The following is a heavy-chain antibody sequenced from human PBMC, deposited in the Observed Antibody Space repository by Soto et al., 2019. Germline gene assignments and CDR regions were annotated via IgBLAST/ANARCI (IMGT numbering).Heavy chain of an antibody. V-gene: IGHV2-5*01. Sequence: QITLEESGPAVVKPTQTLTLTCTFSGFSLSNSGESVGWIRQPPGKALEWVGLIYWNGIERYNPSLKRRLSITKDTSKNHVLLTVTNMDPVDTATYFCAHGDPWDFHYWGQGTLVTVSP. CDR2: IYWNGIE. CDR1: GFSLSNSGES. D-gene: IGHD3-10*01. J-gene: IGHJ4*02. CDR3: AHGDPWDFHY.